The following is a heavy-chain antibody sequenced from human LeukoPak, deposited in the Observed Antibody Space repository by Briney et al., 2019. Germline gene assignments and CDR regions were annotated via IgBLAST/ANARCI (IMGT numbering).Heavy chain of an antibody. CDR1: GGTFSSYA. CDR2: IIPIFGTA. CDR3: ARGLVLPGPY. D-gene: IGHD2/OR15-2a*01. Sequence: ASVTVSCKASGGTFSSYAISWVRQAPGQGLEWMGGIIPIFGTANYAQKFQGRVTITTDESTSTAYMELSSLRSEDTAVYYCARGLVLPGPYWGQGTLVTVSS. V-gene: IGHV1-69*05. J-gene: IGHJ4*02.